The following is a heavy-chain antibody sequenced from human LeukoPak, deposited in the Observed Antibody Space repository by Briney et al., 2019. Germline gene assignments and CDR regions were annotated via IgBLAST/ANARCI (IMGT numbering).Heavy chain of an antibody. V-gene: IGHV1-18*01. CDR1: GYTFTDYG. D-gene: IGHD3-9*01. Sequence: ASVKVSCKASGYTFTDYGINWVRQAPGQGLDWMGWISTYNGNTRSTQKFQGRVTMTKNTSMSTAYMELSSLTSEDTAVYYCARGRESSKLTSGFQSFDWLSDSFDLWGQGTIVTVSS. CDR3: ARGRESSKLTSGFQSFDWLSDSFDL. J-gene: IGHJ3*01. CDR2: ISTYNGNT.